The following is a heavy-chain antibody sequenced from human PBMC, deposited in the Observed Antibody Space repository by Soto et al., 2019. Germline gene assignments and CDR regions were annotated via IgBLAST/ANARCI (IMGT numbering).Heavy chain of an antibody. CDR1: GGSINSYY. Sequence: SETLSLTCIVSGGSINSYYWSWLRQPPGKGLEWIGYIYYSGSTNYNPSLKSRVTISVDTSKNQFSLKLSSVTAADTAVYYCAREQAKGGYYYYGMDVWGQGTTVTVSS. J-gene: IGHJ6*02. V-gene: IGHV4-59*08. D-gene: IGHD1-26*01. CDR3: AREQAKGGYYYYGMDV. CDR2: IYYSGST.